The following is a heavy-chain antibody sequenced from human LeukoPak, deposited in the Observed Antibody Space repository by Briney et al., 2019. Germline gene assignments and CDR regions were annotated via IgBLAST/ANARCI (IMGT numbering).Heavy chain of an antibody. CDR1: GDSITSSY. D-gene: IGHD3-3*01. Sequence: PSETLSLTCIVSGDSITSSYWTWIRQPPGKGPEWIGYIYYTGDTNSNPSLKRRATISLDTSKNQFSLKLSSVTAADTAVYYCAREGFWSGYHEFDPWGQGTLVTVSS. V-gene: IGHV4-59*01. CDR3: AREGFWSGYHEFDP. CDR2: IYYTGDT. J-gene: IGHJ5*02.